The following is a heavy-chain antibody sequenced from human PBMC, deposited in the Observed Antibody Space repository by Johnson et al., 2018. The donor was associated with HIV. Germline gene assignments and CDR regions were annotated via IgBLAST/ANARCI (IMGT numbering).Heavy chain of an antibody. D-gene: IGHD6-19*01. J-gene: IGHJ3*02. CDR3: ARDAGSSSGWYNVDAFDS. V-gene: IGHV3-7*05. CDR1: GFIISSYW. Sequence: VQLVESGGGLVQPGGSLRLSCAASGFIISSYWMTWVRQAPGKGLEWVANIKKDGSEKYYVDSVTGRFTISRDNAKNSLYLQMTTLRAEDTAVYYCARDAGSSSGWYNVDAFDSWGQGTMVTVSS. CDR2: IKKDGSEK.